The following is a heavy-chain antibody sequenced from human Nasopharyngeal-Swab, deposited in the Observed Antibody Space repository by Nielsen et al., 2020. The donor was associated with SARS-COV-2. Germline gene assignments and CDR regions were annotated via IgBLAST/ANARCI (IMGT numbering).Heavy chain of an antibody. J-gene: IGHJ4*02. CDR3: ARDPPFSGWTLES. CDR2: IWYDGSDK. V-gene: IGHV3-33*01. D-gene: IGHD6-25*01. Sequence: GESLKISCAASGFSFRDSAMHWVRQAPGKGLEWVAFIWYDGSDKYYVDSVKGRFTISRDNSKNTLYLQMNSLTAEDTAVYYCARDPPFSGWTLESWGQGTLVTVSS. CDR1: GFSFRDSA.